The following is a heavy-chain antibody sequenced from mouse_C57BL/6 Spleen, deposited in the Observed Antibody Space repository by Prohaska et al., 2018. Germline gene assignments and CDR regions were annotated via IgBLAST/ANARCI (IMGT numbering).Heavy chain of an antibody. V-gene: IGHV3-1*01. Sequence: HSGSTNYNPSLKSRISITHDTSKNHFFLKLNSVTTEDTATYYCAREGQLGRAMDYWGQGTSVTVSS. CDR3: AREGQLGRAMDY. CDR2: HSGST. J-gene: IGHJ4*01. D-gene: IGHD4-1*02.